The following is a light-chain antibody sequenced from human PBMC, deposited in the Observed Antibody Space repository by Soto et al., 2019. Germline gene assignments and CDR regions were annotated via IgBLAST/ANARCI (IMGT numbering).Light chain of an antibody. Sequence: QSVLTQPPSVSGAPGKRITIPCTGSSSNIGAGYDVHWYQQLPGTAPKLLIYGNNNRPSGVPDRFSGSKSGTSASLAITGLLAEDEADYYCQSFDNILSAVYVFGTGTKGTVL. V-gene: IGLV1-40*01. CDR3: QSFDNILSAVYV. CDR2: GNN. CDR1: SSNIGAGYD. J-gene: IGLJ1*01.